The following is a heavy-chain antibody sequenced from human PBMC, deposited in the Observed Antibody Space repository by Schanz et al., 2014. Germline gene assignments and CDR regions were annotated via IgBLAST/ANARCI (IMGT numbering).Heavy chain of an antibody. V-gene: IGHV1-46*03. Sequence: QVQLVQSGAEVMKPGSSVKVSCKASGGTFSSYTINWVRQAPGQGLEWMGIINPSGGSTSYAQKFQGRVTMTRDTSTSTVYMELSSQRSEDTAVYYCARDGEAAADCDYWGQGTLVTVSS. D-gene: IGHD6-13*01. J-gene: IGHJ4*02. CDR3: ARDGEAAADCDY. CDR1: GGTFSSYT. CDR2: INPSGGST.